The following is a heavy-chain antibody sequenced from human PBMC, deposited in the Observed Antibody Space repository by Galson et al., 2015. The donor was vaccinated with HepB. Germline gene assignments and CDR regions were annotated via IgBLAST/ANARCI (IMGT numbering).Heavy chain of an antibody. CDR2: ISSSSSYT. CDR3: ARVRITMIVVVTRDQGAFDI. J-gene: IGHJ3*02. D-gene: IGHD3-22*01. V-gene: IGHV3-11*06. CDR1: GFTFSDYY. Sequence: SLRLSCAASGFTFSDYYMSWIRQAPGKGLEWVSYISSSSSYTNYADSMKGRFTISRDNAKNSLYLQMNSLRAEDTAVYYCARVRITMIVVVTRDQGAFDIWGQGTMVTVSS.